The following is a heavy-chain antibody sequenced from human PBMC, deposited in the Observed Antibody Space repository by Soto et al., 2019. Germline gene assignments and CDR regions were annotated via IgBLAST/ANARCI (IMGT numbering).Heavy chain of an antibody. J-gene: IGHJ4*02. Sequence: QVQLVQSGAEVKKPESSVKVSCKASGGIFSNFAFNWMRQAPGQGLEWMGGIIPTLGTPHYAQKFLGRVIITADESTRTVHMEMSSLTVDDTAVYYCARVVLGAYDCWGQGTLVIVSS. CDR3: ARVVLGAYDC. D-gene: IGHD2-21*01. CDR1: GGIFSNFA. CDR2: IIPTLGTP. V-gene: IGHV1-69*01.